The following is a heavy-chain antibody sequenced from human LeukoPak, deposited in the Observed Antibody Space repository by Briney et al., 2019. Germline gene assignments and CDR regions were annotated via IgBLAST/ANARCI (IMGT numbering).Heavy chain of an antibody. V-gene: IGHV3-21*04. CDR3: ARTGYCSSTSCYTYYYYGMDV. CDR1: GFTFSSYA. Sequence: AGGSLRLSCEAPGFTFSSYAIHWLRQAPGRGLEWVSSVSIGADTYYADSVKGRFTISRDNAKNSLYLQMNSLRAEDTAVYYCARTGYCSSTSCYTYYYYGMDVWGQGTTVTVSS. J-gene: IGHJ6*02. CDR2: SVSIGADT. D-gene: IGHD2-2*02.